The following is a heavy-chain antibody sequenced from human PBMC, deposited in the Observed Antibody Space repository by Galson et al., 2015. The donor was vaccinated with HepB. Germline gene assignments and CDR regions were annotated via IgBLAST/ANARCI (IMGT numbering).Heavy chain of an antibody. CDR2: IYPGDSDT. CDR3: ARPTYCSSTSCYEEGGFDY. J-gene: IGHJ4*02. D-gene: IGHD2-2*01. Sequence: QSGAEVKKPGESLKISCKGSGYSFTSYWIGWVRQMPGKGLEWMGIIYPGDSDTRYSPSFQGQVTISADKSISTAYLQWSSLKASDTAKYYCARPTYCSSTSCYEEGGFDYWGQGTLVTVSS. CDR1: GYSFTSYW. V-gene: IGHV5-51*01.